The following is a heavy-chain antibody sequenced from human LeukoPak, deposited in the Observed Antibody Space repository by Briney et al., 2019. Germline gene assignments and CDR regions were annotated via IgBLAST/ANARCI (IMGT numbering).Heavy chain of an antibody. V-gene: IGHV3-23*01. Sequence: GGSLRLSCAASGFTFSSYEMNWVRQAPGKGLEWVSAISGSGRKTDYADSVKGRFTISRDNSKNTMYLLMNSLRVEDTAEYYCAKDLGYDYVWGEGNLYDYWGQGILVTVSS. CDR2: ISGSGRKT. CDR3: AKDLGYDYVWGEGNLYDY. D-gene: IGHD3-16*01. J-gene: IGHJ4*02. CDR1: GFTFSSYE.